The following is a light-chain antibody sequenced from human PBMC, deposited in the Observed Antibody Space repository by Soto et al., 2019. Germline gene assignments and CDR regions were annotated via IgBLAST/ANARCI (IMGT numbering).Light chain of an antibody. V-gene: IGKV3-20*01. Sequence: EIVSTQSPGTLSLSPGERATLSCRASQSVSSSYLAWYQQKPGQAPRLLMYGASSRATGIPDRFSGGGSATDFTLTISRLEPEDFAVYYCQQYGSSPYTCGQGTKLEIK. CDR1: QSVSSSY. CDR3: QQYGSSPYT. CDR2: GAS. J-gene: IGKJ2*01.